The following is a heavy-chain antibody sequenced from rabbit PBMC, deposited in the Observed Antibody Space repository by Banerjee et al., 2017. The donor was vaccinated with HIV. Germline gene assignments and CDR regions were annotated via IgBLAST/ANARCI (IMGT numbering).Heavy chain of an antibody. CDR2: IYGGSSGST. CDR3: VSSNDYSFYFNL. D-gene: IGHD1-1*01. CDR1: GFSFSASYY. Sequence: QSLEESGGDLVKPGASLTLTCTASGFSFSASYYMCWVRQAPGKGLEWIACIYGGSSGSTYYASWAKGRFTISKTSSTTVTLQMTSLTAADTATYFCVSSNDYSFYFNLWGPGTLVTVS. V-gene: IGHV1S40*01. J-gene: IGHJ4*01.